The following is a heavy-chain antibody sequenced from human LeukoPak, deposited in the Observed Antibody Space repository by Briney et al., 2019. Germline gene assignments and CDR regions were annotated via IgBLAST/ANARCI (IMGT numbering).Heavy chain of an antibody. CDR2: INHSGST. D-gene: IGHD2-15*01. CDR1: GGSFSGYY. CDR3: AGEGVAATPTSAFDI. V-gene: IGHV4-34*01. J-gene: IGHJ3*02. Sequence: PSETLSLTCAVYGGSFSGYYWSWIRQPPGKGLEWIGEINHSGSTNYNPSLKSRVTISVDTSKNQFSPKLSSVTAADTAVYYCAGEGVAATPTSAFDIWGQGTMVTVSS.